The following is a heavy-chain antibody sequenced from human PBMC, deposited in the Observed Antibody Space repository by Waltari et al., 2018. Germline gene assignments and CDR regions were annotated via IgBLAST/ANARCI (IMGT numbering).Heavy chain of an antibody. V-gene: IGHV1-8*01. J-gene: IGHJ4*02. D-gene: IGHD3-3*01. CDR2: MDHDSGNT. CDR1: GYNFTNYD. Sequence: QVQLVQSGAEVKKPGASVKVSCKASGYNFTNYDISWVRQAAGQGLEWMGWMDHDSGNTGYAKRIQGRDTMTRNTSISTAYMRLSSLRSEDTAVYYCARTYYDFWTGSYWVHYFDGWGQGTLVTVSS. CDR3: ARTYYDFWTGSYWVHYFDG.